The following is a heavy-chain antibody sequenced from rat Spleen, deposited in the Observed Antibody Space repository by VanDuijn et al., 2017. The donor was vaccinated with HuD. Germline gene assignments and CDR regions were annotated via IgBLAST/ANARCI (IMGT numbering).Heavy chain of an antibody. CDR3: VRQDTSGYSNWFTY. D-gene: IGHD4-3*01. J-gene: IGHJ3*01. Sequence: EVQVVESGGGLVQPGRSMKLSCAASRFTFSDYYMAWVRQAPTKGLEWVATISPSGVTYYRDSVKGRFTVSRENAESTLYLLMDSLRSEDTATYYCVRQDTSGYSNWFTYWGQGTLVTVSS. CDR1: RFTFSDYY. CDR2: ISPSGVT. V-gene: IGHV5-25*01.